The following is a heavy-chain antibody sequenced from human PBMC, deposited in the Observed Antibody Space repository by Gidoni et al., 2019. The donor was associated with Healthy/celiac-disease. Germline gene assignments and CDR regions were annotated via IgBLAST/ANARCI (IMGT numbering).Heavy chain of an antibody. CDR3: ARDKVLRYFDWLPRGAFDI. V-gene: IGHV4-34*01. D-gene: IGHD3-9*01. CDR1: GGSFSCYY. CDR2: INHSGST. J-gene: IGHJ3*02. Sequence: QVQLQQWVAGLLKPSETLSLTCAVYGGSFSCYYWSWIRQPPGKGLEWIGEINHSGSTNYNPSLKSRVTISVDTSKNQFSLKLSSVTAADTAVYYCARDKVLRYFDWLPRGAFDIWGQGTMVTVSS.